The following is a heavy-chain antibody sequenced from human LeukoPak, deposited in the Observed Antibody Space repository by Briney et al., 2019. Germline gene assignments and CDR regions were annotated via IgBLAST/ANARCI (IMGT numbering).Heavy chain of an antibody. CDR2: IKQDGSEK. Sequence: GGPLRLSCAPSGFTFSSYWMSWFRQAPGKGLKWVANIKQDGSEKYYVDSVKGRFTISRDNAKNSLYLQMNSLRAEDTAVYYCARPGGYYYYYYLDVWGKGTTVTVSS. D-gene: IGHD2-15*01. J-gene: IGHJ6*03. CDR1: GFTFSSYW. V-gene: IGHV3-7*01. CDR3: ARPGGYYYYYYLDV.